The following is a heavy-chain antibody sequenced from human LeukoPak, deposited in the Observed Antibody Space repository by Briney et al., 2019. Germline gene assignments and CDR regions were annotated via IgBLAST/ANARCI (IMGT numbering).Heavy chain of an antibody. D-gene: IGHD3-10*01. CDR1: GGSISSYY. Sequence: SETLSLTCTVSGGSISSYYWSWIRQPPGKGLEWIGYIYYSGSTNYNPSLKSRVTISVDTSKNQFSLKLSPVTAADPAVYYCARVGFGELLFARFENYFDYWGKGTLVTVSS. CDR2: IYYSGST. CDR3: ARVGFGELLFARFENYFDY. V-gene: IGHV4-59*01. J-gene: IGHJ4*02.